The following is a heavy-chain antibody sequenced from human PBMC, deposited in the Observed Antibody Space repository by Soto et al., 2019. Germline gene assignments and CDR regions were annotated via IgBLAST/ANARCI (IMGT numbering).Heavy chain of an antibody. CDR3: ARRGIAAQYDYYGMDG. Sequence: PVKVSWKASGYTFTSYSMHWVRPAPGQRLEWMGWINSGNGNRKDSQKFQFRVTITRDTSASTAYMELSSLRSEDTAVYYCARRGIAAQYDYYGMDGWGQGTTVTISS. J-gene: IGHJ6*02. D-gene: IGHD6-13*01. CDR2: INSGNGNR. CDR1: GYTFTSYS. V-gene: IGHV1-3*01.